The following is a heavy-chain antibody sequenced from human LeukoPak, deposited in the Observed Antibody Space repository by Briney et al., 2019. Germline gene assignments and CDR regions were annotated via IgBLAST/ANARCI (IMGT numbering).Heavy chain of an antibody. Sequence: PGGSLRLSCAASGFTVSSNYMSWVRQAPGKGLEWVSVIYSGGSTYYADSVKGRFTISRDNSKNTLYLQINSLRAEDTAVYYCAREDYDSSGVNAFDIWGQGTMVTVSS. CDR1: GFTVSSNY. D-gene: IGHD3-22*01. V-gene: IGHV3-53*01. CDR3: AREDYDSSGVNAFDI. J-gene: IGHJ3*02. CDR2: IYSGGST.